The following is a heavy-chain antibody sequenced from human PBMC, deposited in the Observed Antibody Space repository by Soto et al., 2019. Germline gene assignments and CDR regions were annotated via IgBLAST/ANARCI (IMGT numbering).Heavy chain of an antibody. CDR3: ARQQYSSPDFDY. J-gene: IGHJ4*02. Sequence: QVQLQESGPGLVKPSETLSLTCTVSGGSISSYYWSWIRQPPGKGLEWIGYIYYSGSTNYNPSLKRRVTISVDTSKNQFSLKLSSVTAADTAVYYCARQQYSSPDFDYWGQGTLVTVSS. CDR1: GGSISSYY. D-gene: IGHD6-6*01. V-gene: IGHV4-59*08. CDR2: IYYSGST.